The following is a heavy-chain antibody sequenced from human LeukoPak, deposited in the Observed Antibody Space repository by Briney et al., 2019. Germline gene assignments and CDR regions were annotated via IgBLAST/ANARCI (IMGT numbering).Heavy chain of an antibody. CDR2: INPNSGGT. CDR3: ATPGGDSSGYSFDY. D-gene: IGHD3-22*01. V-gene: IGHV1-2*02. CDR1: GYTFTGYY. J-gene: IGHJ4*02. Sequence: ASVKVSGKASGYTFTGYYMHWVRQAPGQGLEWMGWINPNSGGTNYAQKFQGRVTMTRDTSISTAYMELSRLRSDDTAVYYCATPGGDSSGYSFDYWGQGTLVTVSS.